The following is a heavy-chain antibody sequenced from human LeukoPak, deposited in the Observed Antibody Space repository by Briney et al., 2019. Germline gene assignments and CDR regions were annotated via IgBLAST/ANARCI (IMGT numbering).Heavy chain of an antibody. V-gene: IGHV4-4*02. CDR3: ARVITIFGVVRGGRYYFDY. CDR2: IYHSGST. D-gene: IGHD3-3*01. Sequence: SETLSLTCAVSGGSLSSSNWWSWVRQPPGKGLEWIGEIYHSGSTNYNPSLKSRVTISVDKSKNQFSLKLSSVTAADTAVYYCARVITIFGVVRGGRYYFDYWGQGTLVTVSS. CDR1: GGSLSSSNW. J-gene: IGHJ4*02.